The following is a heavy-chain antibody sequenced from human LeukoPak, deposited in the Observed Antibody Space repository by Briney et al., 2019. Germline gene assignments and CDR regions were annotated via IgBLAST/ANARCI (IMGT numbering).Heavy chain of an antibody. D-gene: IGHD1-26*01. CDR2: NSSTSSPL. CDR1: GFTFSSYR. J-gene: IGHJ4*02. Sequence: PGGSLRLSCAASGFTFSSYRVNWARQAPGEGREWGSFNSSTSSPLHHADSVEGRFTICRDNAKNALYLQMNSLRAEDTAVYYCARDRDSGSHKIDYWGQGTLVTGSS. CDR3: ARDRDSGSHKIDY. V-gene: IGHV3-48*04.